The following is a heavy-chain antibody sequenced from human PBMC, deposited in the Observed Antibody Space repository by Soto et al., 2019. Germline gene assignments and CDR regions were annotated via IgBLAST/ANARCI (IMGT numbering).Heavy chain of an antibody. CDR3: ARGNIGYCSGGSCSGDY. Sequence: ASVKVSCKASGYTFTGYYMHWLRQAPGQGLEWMGWINPNSGGTNYAQKFQGWVTMTRDTSISTAYMELSRLRSDDTAVYYCARGNIGYCSGGSCSGDYWGQGSLVTVSS. CDR2: INPNSGGT. V-gene: IGHV1-2*04. J-gene: IGHJ4*02. D-gene: IGHD2-15*01. CDR1: GYTFTGYY.